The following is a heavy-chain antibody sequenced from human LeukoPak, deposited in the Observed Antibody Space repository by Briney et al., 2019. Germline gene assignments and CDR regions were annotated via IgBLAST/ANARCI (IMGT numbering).Heavy chain of an antibody. CDR3: AELGITMIGGV. J-gene: IGHJ6*04. D-gene: IGHD3-10*02. CDR2: ISSSGSTI. V-gene: IGHV3-48*03. CDR1: GFTFSSYA. Sequence: GGPLRLSCAASGFTFSSYAMNWVRQAPGKGLEWVSYISSSGSTIYYADSVKGRFTISRDNAKNSLYLQMNSLRAEDTAVYYCAELGITMIGGVWGKGTTVTISS.